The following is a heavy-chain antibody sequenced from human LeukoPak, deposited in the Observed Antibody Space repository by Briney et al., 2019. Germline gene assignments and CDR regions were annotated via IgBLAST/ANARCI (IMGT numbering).Heavy chain of an antibody. J-gene: IGHJ1*01. V-gene: IGHV4-38-2*02. Sequence: SETLSLTCTVSGYSISSGYYWGWIRQPPGKGLEWIGSIYYSGSTYYKPSLKSRVTISVDTSKNQFSLKLSSVTAADTAVYYCAGTTSGNLDGDFQHWGQGTLVTVSS. CDR1: GYSISSGYY. CDR2: IYYSGST. D-gene: IGHD3-10*01. CDR3: AGTTSGNLDGDFQH.